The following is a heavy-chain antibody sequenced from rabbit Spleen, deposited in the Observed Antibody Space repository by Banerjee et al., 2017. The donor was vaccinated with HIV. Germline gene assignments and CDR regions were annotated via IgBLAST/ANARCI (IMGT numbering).Heavy chain of an antibody. CDR2: VEPTFGTT. CDR3: ARVGGVGVFGYAAL. D-gene: IGHD6-1*01. J-gene: IGHJ6*01. Sequence: QSLEESGGGLVQPGGSLRLTCKASGFSFSNYYMICGRQAPGEGLEWIGLVEPTFGTTYYANWVNGRFTISSDNAQNTLYLQMKSLTAADAATYFCARVGGVGVFGYAALWGPGTLVTVS. V-gene: IGHV1S7*01. CDR1: GFSFSNYY.